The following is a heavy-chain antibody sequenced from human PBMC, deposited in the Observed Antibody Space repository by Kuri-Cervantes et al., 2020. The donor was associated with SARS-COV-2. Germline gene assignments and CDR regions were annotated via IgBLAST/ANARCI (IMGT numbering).Heavy chain of an antibody. J-gene: IGHJ6*02. Sequence: GESLKISCAASGFTFSSYAMHWVRQAPGKGLEWVAVISYDGSNKYYADSVKGRLTISRDNSKNTLYLQMNSLRAEDTAVYYCTSRTMDVWGQGTTVTVSS. V-gene: IGHV3-30-3*01. CDR2: ISYDGSNK. CDR3: TSRTMDV. CDR1: GFTFSSYA.